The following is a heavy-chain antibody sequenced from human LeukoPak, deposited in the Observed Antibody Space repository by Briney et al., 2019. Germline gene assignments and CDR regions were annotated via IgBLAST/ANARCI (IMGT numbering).Heavy chain of an antibody. CDR2: INPNSGGT. Sequence: ASVKVSCKASGYTFTGYYMHWVRQAPGQGLEWMGWINPNSGGTNYAQKFQGRVTITRNTSISTAYMELSSLRSEDTAVYYCAREGGYNPWYFDYWGQGTLVTVSS. J-gene: IGHJ4*02. D-gene: IGHD5-24*01. CDR3: AREGGYNPWYFDY. CDR1: GYTFTGYY. V-gene: IGHV1-2*02.